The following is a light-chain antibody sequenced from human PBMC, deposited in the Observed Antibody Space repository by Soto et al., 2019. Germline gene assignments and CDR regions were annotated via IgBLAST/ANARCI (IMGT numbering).Light chain of an antibody. CDR2: GAS. CDR3: QQYGRSPLI. CDR1: QSVSSNY. Sequence: EIVLTQSPGTLSLSPGERATLSCRASQSVSSNYLAWYQHKAGQAPRLLIFGASSRATGIPDRFSGSGSGTDFTLTISRLESEDFAVYYCQQYGRSPLIFGGGTKVEIK. V-gene: IGKV3-20*01. J-gene: IGKJ4*01.